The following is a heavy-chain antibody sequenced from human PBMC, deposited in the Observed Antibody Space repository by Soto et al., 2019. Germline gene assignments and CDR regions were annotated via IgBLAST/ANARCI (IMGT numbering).Heavy chain of an antibody. V-gene: IGHV3-23*01. CDR3: VKDVPRLIAVAGTGFDY. J-gene: IGHJ4*02. D-gene: IGHD6-19*01. CDR2: ISGSGGST. CDR1: GFTFSSYA. Sequence: GGSLRLSCAASGFTFSSYAMSWVRQAPGKGLEWVSAISGSGGSTYYADSVKGRFTISRDNSKNTLYLQMNSLRAEDTAVYYCVKDVPRLIAVAGTGFDYWGQGTLVTVSS.